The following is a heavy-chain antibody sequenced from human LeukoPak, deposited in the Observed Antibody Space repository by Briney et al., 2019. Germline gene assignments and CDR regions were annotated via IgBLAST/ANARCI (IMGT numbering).Heavy chain of an antibody. V-gene: IGHV4-39*01. J-gene: IGHJ4*02. Sequence: PSETLSLTCTVSGGSISSSSYYWGWIRQPPGKGLEWLGSIYYSGSTYYNPSLKSRVTISVDTSKNQFSLKLSSVTAADTAVYYCASPYYDFWSGYSAIAYWGQGTLVSVSS. CDR2: IYYSGST. D-gene: IGHD3-3*01. CDR3: ASPYYDFWSGYSAIAY. CDR1: GGSISSSSYY.